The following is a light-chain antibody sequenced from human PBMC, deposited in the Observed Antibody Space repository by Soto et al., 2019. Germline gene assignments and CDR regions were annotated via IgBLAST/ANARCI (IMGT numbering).Light chain of an antibody. CDR1: KLGDEY. CDR3: QAWDSSTVV. Sequence: SYELTQPPSVSVSPGQTASITCSGDKLGDEYASWYQQKPGQSPVVVIYQDTERPSGIPERFSGSNSGNTATLTISGTQAMDEADYYCQAWDSSTVVFGGGTKLTVL. J-gene: IGLJ2*01. V-gene: IGLV3-1*01. CDR2: QDT.